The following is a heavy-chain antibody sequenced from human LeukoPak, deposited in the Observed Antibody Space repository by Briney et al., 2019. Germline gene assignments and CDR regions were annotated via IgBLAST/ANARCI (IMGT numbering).Heavy chain of an antibody. CDR3: ARDRLAAGGSGA. J-gene: IGHJ5*02. D-gene: IGHD6-13*01. V-gene: IGHV1-2*06. CDR1: GYTFTGYS. CDR2: INPNSGGT. Sequence: GASVKGSCMASGYTFTGYSMHWVRQAPGQGLEWMGRINPNSGGTNYAQKFQGRVTMTRDTSISTAYMELSSLRSDDTAVYYCARDRLAAGGSGAWGQGTLVTVSS.